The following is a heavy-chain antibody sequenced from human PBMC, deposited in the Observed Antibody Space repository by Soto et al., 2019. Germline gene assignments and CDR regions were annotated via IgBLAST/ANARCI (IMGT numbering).Heavy chain of an antibody. D-gene: IGHD6-19*01. J-gene: IGHJ5*02. CDR2: ISSSSSTI. Sequence: EVQLVESGGGLVQPGGSLRLSCAASGFTFSSYDMNWVRQAPGKGLEWVSYISSSSSTIYYADSVKGRFTISRDNAKNSLYLQMNSLRAEDTAVYYCAGHGEQWLNWFDPWGQGILVTVSS. CDR3: AGHGEQWLNWFDP. V-gene: IGHV3-48*01. CDR1: GFTFSSYD.